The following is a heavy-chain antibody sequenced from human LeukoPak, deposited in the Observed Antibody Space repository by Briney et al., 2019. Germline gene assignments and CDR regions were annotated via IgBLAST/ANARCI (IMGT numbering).Heavy chain of an antibody. Sequence: PSETLSLTCTVSGGSISSYNWSWIRQPPGKGLEWIGYMYYSGSTNYNPSLKSRVTTSVDTSKNQFSLKLSSVTAADTAVYYCARDRWDTWFDPWGQGTLVTVSS. CDR2: MYYSGST. D-gene: IGHD4-23*01. CDR1: GGSISSYN. J-gene: IGHJ5*02. V-gene: IGHV4-59*01. CDR3: ARDRWDTWFDP.